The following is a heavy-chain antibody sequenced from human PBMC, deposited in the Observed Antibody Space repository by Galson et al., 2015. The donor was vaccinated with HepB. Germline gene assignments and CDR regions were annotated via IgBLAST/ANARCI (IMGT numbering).Heavy chain of an antibody. CDR1: GFTFSGSA. CDR2: IGSKANSYAT. CDR3: TRLGDLSGYSSL. D-gene: IGHD6-13*01. V-gene: IGHV3-73*01. J-gene: IGHJ4*02. Sequence: SLRLSCAASGFTFSGSAMHWVRQASGRGLEWVGRIGSKANSYATASAASVKGRFTISRDDSKTTAYMQMNSLKTEDTAVYYCTRLGDLSGYSSLWGQGTLVTVSS.